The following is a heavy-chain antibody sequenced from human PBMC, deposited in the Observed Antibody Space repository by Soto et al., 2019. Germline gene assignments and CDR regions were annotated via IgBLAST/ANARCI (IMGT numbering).Heavy chain of an antibody. CDR2: ISYDGSNK. D-gene: IGHD6-13*01. J-gene: IGHJ5*02. Sequence: PGGSLRLSCAASGFTFSSYGMHWVRQAPGKGLEWVAVISYDGSNKYYADSVKGRFTISRDNSKNTLYLQMNSLRAEDTAVYYCAREGKAAPGAGRWWFDPWGQGTLVTVSS. CDR3: AREGKAAPGAGRWWFDP. V-gene: IGHV3-30*03. CDR1: GFTFSSYG.